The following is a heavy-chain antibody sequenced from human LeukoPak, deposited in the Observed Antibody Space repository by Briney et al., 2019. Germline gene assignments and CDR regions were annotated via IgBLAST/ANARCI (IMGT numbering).Heavy chain of an antibody. D-gene: IGHD6-13*01. CDR2: ISAYNGEI. CDR1: GYTFSQFG. Sequence: ASVKVSCKTSGYTFSQFGITWVRQAPGQGLEWMGWISAYNGEIRYAPKLQGRVTMTTDTSTTTTYMELRSLRTDDTAVYYCAKDLLSQQVARCFDYWGQGTLVTVSS. V-gene: IGHV1-18*01. J-gene: IGHJ4*02. CDR3: AKDLLSQQVARCFDY.